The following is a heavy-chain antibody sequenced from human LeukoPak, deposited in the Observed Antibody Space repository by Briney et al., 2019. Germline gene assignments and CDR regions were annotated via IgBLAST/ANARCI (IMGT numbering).Heavy chain of an antibody. Sequence: ASVKVSCKASGYTFTGYYMHWVRQAPGQGLEWMGGIIPIFGTANYAQKFQGRVTITADESTSTAYMELSSLRSEDTAVYYCAREGDSYGIDYWGQGTLVTVSS. J-gene: IGHJ4*02. V-gene: IGHV1-69*13. CDR3: AREGDSYGIDY. CDR2: IIPIFGTA. CDR1: GYTFTGYY. D-gene: IGHD5-18*01.